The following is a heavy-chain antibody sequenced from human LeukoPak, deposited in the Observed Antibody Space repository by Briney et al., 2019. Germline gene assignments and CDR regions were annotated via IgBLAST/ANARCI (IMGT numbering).Heavy chain of an antibody. CDR2: MNPNSGNT. J-gene: IGHJ4*02. CDR3: ARGRSGSSWLDY. Sequence: ASVKVSCKASGYTFTSYDINWVRQATGQGHEWMGWMNPNSGNTGYAQKFQGRVTMTRNTSISTAYMELSSLRSEDTAVYYCARGRSGSSWLDYWGQGTLVTVSS. D-gene: IGHD6-13*01. V-gene: IGHV1-8*01. CDR1: GYTFTSYD.